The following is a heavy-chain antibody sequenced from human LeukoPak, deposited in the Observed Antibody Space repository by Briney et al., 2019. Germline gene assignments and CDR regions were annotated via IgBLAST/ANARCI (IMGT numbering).Heavy chain of an antibody. CDR1: YYSLTRYG. CDR2: ISAYSGKT. CDR3: ARGYSGYGPHDY. V-gene: IGHV1-18*01. Sequence: ASVKDSCKASYYSLTRYGISWVRQAPGQGLEWMGWISAYSGKTSYAQNLQGRVTMTKDTSTTTAYMELRSLRSDDTAVYYCARGYSGYGPHDYWGQGTLVTVSS. J-gene: IGHJ4*02. D-gene: IGHD5-12*01.